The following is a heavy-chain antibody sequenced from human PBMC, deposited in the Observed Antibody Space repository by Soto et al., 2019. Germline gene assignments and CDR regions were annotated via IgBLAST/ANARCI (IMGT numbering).Heavy chain of an antibody. Sequence: GGSLRLSCSASGFTFSSYAMHWVRQAPGEGLEYISAIDNKGDTTYYADSVKGRFTISRDNSKNTLSLQMSSLRPDDTAVYYCVKRISAYGMDVWGQGTTVTV. CDR2: IDNKGDTT. D-gene: IGHD6-13*01. J-gene: IGHJ6*02. V-gene: IGHV3-64D*06. CDR3: VKRISAYGMDV. CDR1: GFTFSSYA.